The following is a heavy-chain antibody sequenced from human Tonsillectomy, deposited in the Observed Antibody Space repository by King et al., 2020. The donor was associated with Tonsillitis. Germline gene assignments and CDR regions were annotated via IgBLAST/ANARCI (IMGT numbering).Heavy chain of an antibody. V-gene: IGHV4-34*01. Sequence: HVQLQQWGAGLLKPSETLSLTCGVYSGSFSGYNWNWIRQPPGKGLEWIGEINHSGSTNYNPSLKSRVTISVDTSKNQFSLKVNSVTAAATAVYYCAGEDSGYDLWYFDLWGQGTLVTVSS. J-gene: IGHJ4*02. CDR1: SGSFSGYN. CDR3: AGEDSGYDLWYFDL. CDR2: INHSGST. D-gene: IGHD5-12*01.